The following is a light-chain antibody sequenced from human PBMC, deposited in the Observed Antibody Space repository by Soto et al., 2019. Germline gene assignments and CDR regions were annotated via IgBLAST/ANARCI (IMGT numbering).Light chain of an antibody. Sequence: EIVLTQSPATLSVSPGERATLTCRASQTVGTSLAWYQQKPGQAPRLLIYVASTRATGVPSRFSGSGSGTEFALTISSLQSDDFAVYSCQQHHAWPLTFGGGTKVEIK. V-gene: IGKV3-15*01. J-gene: IGKJ4*01. CDR2: VAS. CDR3: QQHHAWPLT. CDR1: QTVGTS.